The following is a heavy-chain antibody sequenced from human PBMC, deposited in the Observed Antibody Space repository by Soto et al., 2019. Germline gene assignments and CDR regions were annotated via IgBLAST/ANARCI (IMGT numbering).Heavy chain of an antibody. D-gene: IGHD6-6*01. V-gene: IGHV3-23*01. Sequence: GGSLRLSCAASGFTFSSYAMSWVRQAPGKGLEWVSAISGSGGSTYYADSVKGRFTISRDNSKNTLYLQMNSLRAEDTAVYYCASDRAARPDAFDIWGQGTMVTVSS. CDR3: ASDRAARPDAFDI. CDR1: GFTFSSYA. CDR2: ISGSGGST. J-gene: IGHJ3*02.